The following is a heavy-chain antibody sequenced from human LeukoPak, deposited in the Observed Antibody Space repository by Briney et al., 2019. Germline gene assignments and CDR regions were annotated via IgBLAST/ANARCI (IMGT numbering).Heavy chain of an antibody. Sequence: SETLSLTSTVPGVSISSGSYYWDWIRQPPGKGLEWIGTIYYSGITYYNPSLKSRVTISVDTPKNQCSLKLSSVTAADTAVYYCARRRGGYHPFFDFWGQGTLVTVSS. J-gene: IGHJ4*02. D-gene: IGHD5-24*01. CDR2: IYYSGIT. V-gene: IGHV4-39*01. CDR1: GVSISSGSYY. CDR3: ARRRGGYHPFFDF.